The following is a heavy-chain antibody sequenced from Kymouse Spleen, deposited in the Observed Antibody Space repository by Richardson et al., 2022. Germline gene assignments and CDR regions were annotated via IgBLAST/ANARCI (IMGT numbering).Heavy chain of an antibody. D-gene: IGHD3-10*01. J-gene: IGHJ2*01. CDR3: ARDRITMVRGVIMGYFDL. V-gene: IGHV4-4*02. CDR2: IYHSGST. Sequence: QVQLQESGPGLVKPSGTLSLTCAVSGGSISSSNWWSWVRQPPGKGLEWIGEIYHSGSTNYNPSLKSRVTISVDKSKNQFSLKLSSVTAADTAVYYCARDRITMVRGVIMGYFDLWGRGTLVTVSS. CDR1: GGSISSSNW.